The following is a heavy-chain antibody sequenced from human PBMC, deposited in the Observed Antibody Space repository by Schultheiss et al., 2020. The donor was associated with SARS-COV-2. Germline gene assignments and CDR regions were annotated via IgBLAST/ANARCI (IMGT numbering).Heavy chain of an antibody. CDR2: IYYSGST. V-gene: IGHV4-4*02. CDR1: GGSISSNYW. CDR3: ARSYYDSRRGGAGGKSDY. D-gene: IGHD3-22*01. Sequence: SQTLSLTCAVSGGSISSNYWWSWLRQPPGEGLEWIGSIYYSGSTYYNPSLKSRVTISVDTSKNQFSLKLSSVTAADTAVYYCARSYYDSRRGGAGGKSDYWGQGTLVTVSS. J-gene: IGHJ4*02.